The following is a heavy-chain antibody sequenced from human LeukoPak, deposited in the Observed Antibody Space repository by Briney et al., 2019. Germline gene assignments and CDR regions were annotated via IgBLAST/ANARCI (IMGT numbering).Heavy chain of an antibody. CDR1: GFPFADYS. CDR2: MSFDGNFE. D-gene: IGHD5-24*01. J-gene: IGHJ1*01. CDR3: ARVGETGTVTMELDL. V-gene: IGHV3-30*04. Sequence: PGRSLRLSCAASGFPFADYSLHWVRQAPGKGLEWVALMSFDGNFENFADSVKGRFTISRDTARNMLYLHMGSLGVEDSAVYFCARVGETGTVTMELDLWGQGALVTVSS.